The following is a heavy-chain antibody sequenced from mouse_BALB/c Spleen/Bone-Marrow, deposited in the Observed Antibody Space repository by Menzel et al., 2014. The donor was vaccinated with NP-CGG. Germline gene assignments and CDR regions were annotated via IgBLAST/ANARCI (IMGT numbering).Heavy chain of an antibody. J-gene: IGHJ2*01. CDR3: AREDLGWLLPN. CDR2: IWAGGST. V-gene: IGHV2-9*02. CDR1: GFSLTSYG. Sequence: VKLVESGPGLVAPSQSLSITCTVSGFSLTSYGVHWVRQPPGKGPEWLGVIWAGGSTNYNSALMSRLSISKDNSKSQVFLKMNSLQTDDTAMYYCAREDLGWLLPNWGQGTTLTVSS. D-gene: IGHD2-3*01.